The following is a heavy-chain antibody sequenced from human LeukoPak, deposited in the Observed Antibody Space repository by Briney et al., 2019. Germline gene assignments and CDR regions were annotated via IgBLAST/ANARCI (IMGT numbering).Heavy chain of an antibody. D-gene: IGHD2-15*01. CDR3: ATSTGSGGSCYSD. J-gene: IGHJ4*02. V-gene: IGHV3-30*03. Sequence: GGSLRLSCAGTGFIFSAYGMHWVRQAPGKGLEWVAVISYDGSNKYYADSVKGRFTISRDNSKNTLYLQMNSLRAEDTAVYYCATSTGSGGSCYSDWGQGTLVTVSS. CDR1: GFIFSAYG. CDR2: ISYDGSNK.